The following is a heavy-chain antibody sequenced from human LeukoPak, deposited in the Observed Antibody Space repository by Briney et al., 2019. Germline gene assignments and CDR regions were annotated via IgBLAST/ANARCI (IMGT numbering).Heavy chain of an antibody. CDR3: ARAPPGTCSGGSCYAKGSMDV. V-gene: IGHV1-69*13. CDR1: GGTFSTYV. J-gene: IGHJ6*02. Sequence: GASVKVSCKASGGTFSTYVISWVRQAPGQGLEWMGGIIPIFDTTNYAQQFQGRVTITADESTSTAYMELSSLRSDDTAVYYCARAPPGTCSGGSCYAKGSMDVWAKGPRSPSP. CDR2: IIPIFDTT. D-gene: IGHD2-15*01.